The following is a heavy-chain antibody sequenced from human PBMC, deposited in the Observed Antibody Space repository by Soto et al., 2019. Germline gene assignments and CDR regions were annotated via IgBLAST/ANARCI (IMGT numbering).Heavy chain of an antibody. J-gene: IGHJ4*02. CDR2: ISYDGSNK. Sequence: VQLVESGGGVVQPGRSLRLSCAASGFTFSHYPMHWVRQAPGKGLEWVADISYDGSNKDYADSVKGRFTISRDNSKNTVYLQMNSLRAEDTAVYYCPRDRGGSYYFDYWGQGTLVTVSS. CDR1: GFTFSHYP. D-gene: IGHD1-26*01. V-gene: IGHV3-30-3*01. CDR3: PRDRGGSYYFDY.